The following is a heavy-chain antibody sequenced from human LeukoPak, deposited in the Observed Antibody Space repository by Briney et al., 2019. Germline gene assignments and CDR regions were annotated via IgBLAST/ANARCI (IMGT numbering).Heavy chain of an antibody. J-gene: IGHJ4*02. CDR2: ISGSGGST. Sequence: GGSLRLSCAASGFTFSSYSMNWVRQAPGKGLEWVSAISGSGGSTYYADSVKGRFTISRDNSKNTLYLQMNSLRAEDTAVYYCAIYYGSGSYRPFDYWGQGTLVTVSS. D-gene: IGHD3-10*01. CDR3: AIYYGSGSYRPFDY. CDR1: GFTFSSYS. V-gene: IGHV3-23*01.